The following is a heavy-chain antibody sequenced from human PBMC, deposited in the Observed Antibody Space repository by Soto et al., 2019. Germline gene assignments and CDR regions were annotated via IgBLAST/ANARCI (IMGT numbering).Heavy chain of an antibody. Sequence: SETLSLTCAVSGGSISSSNWWSWARQPPGKGLEWIGEIYHSGSTNYNPSLKSRVTISVDKSKNQFSLKLSSVTAADTAVYYCARAGDYYDSSGYYKILGYWGQGTLVTVS. CDR3: ARAGDYYDSSGYYKILGY. D-gene: IGHD3-22*01. V-gene: IGHV4-4*02. CDR1: GGSISSSNW. J-gene: IGHJ4*02. CDR2: IYHSGST.